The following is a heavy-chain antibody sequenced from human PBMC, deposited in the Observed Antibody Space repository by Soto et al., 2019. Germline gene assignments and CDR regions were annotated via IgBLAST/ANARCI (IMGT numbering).Heavy chain of an antibody. Sequence: ASVKVSCKASGYTFTSYYMHWVRQAPGQGLEWMGIINPSGGSTSYAQKFQGRVTMTRDTSTSTVYMELSSLRSEDTAVYYCAGIAVAATTQGGAFDIWGQGTMVTVSS. J-gene: IGHJ3*02. V-gene: IGHV1-46*03. D-gene: IGHD6-19*01. CDR1: GYTFTSYY. CDR2: INPSGGST. CDR3: AGIAVAATTQGGAFDI.